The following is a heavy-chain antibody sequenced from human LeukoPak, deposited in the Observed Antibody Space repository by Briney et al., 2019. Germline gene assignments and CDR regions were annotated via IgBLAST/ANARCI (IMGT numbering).Heavy chain of an antibody. Sequence: PSEPLSLTCTVSGGPISSSSYYWGWIRQPPGKGLEWIGSIYYSRSTYYNPSLKSPVTISVDTSKTQFSLKLGSGTAADTAVYYCARVPRFGYDSSGYRPDYFDYWGQGTLVTVSS. CDR2: IYYSRST. CDR1: GGPISSSSYY. CDR3: ARVPRFGYDSSGYRPDYFDY. V-gene: IGHV4-39*07. D-gene: IGHD3-22*01. J-gene: IGHJ4*02.